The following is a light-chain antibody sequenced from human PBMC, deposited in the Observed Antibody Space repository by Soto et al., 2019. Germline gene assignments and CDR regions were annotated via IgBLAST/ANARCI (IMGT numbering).Light chain of an antibody. CDR1: QSVRDRY. Sequence: EIVLTQSPGTLSLSPGERATLSCRASQSVRDRYLAWYQQKPGQAPSLLIYDTSTRATGVPDRFSGSGSGPDFALTISRVEQEDFAIYFCQQYGSSPGTFGQGTKVEI. CDR2: DTS. CDR3: QQYGSSPGT. V-gene: IGKV3-20*01. J-gene: IGKJ1*01.